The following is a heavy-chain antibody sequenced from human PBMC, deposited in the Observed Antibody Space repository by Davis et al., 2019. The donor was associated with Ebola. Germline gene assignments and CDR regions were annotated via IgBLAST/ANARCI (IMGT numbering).Heavy chain of an antibody. CDR3: ARDRNWAFDY. J-gene: IGHJ4*02. CDR1: GFSLSMYS. D-gene: IGHD1-14*01. V-gene: IGHV3-21*06. CDR2: IDSSGTNI. Sequence: PGGSLRPSCEVSGFSLSMYSMNWVRQAPGKGLEWISYIDSSGTNILYVDSVKGRFTISKDNAKNSLFLQMNSLRDEDTAVYYCARDRNWAFDYWGQGTLVTVSS.